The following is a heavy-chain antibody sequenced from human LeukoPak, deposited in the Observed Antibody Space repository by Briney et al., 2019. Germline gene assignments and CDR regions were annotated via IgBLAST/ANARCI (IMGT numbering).Heavy chain of an antibody. CDR3: ARVYCGSTACYGGLDY. CDR1: GGSIANTEDH. Sequence: SETLSLTCTVSGGSIANTEDHWTWIRQHPGKGLEWIGYTSYRDYPDSNPSLKSRVTISLDTSKNHFSLKLTSVTAADTAVYYCARVYCGSTACYGGLDYWGQGTLVTVSS. D-gene: IGHD2-2*01. J-gene: IGHJ4*02. V-gene: IGHV4-31*03. CDR2: TSYRDYP.